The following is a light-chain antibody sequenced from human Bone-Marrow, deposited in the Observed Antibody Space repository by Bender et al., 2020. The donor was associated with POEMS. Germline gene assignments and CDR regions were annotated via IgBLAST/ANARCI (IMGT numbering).Light chain of an antibody. V-gene: IGLV3-19*01. CDR2: RKN. CDR1: TLRFHY. J-gene: IGLJ3*02. CDR3: NSRDTSDTHWV. Sequence: SSELTQDPAVSVPLGQTVRMTCQGDTLRFHYASWYQQKPGQAPQLVIYRKNMRPSGIPDRFSASSSGDTASLTITGARAEDEADYYCNSRDTSDTHWVFGGGTKLTV.